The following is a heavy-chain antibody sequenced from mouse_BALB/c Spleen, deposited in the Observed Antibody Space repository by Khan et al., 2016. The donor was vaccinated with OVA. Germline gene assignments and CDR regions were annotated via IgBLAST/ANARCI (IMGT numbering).Heavy chain of an antibody. Sequence: EVELVESGGGLVQPGGSLRLSCATSGFTLTDYYMSWVRQPPGKALEWLGFISHKVYGSTTEYSASVKGRFTISRDNSQNILYLQMNTLRAEDSATYYCARAAMDYWGQGTSVTVSS. CDR3: ARAAMDY. J-gene: IGHJ4*01. CDR2: ISHKVYGSTT. CDR1: GFTLTDYY. V-gene: IGHV7-3*02.